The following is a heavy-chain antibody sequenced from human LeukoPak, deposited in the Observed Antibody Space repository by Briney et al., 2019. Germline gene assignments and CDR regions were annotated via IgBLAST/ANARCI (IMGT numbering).Heavy chain of an antibody. D-gene: IGHD3-3*01. V-gene: IGHV4-59*11. CDR1: GSSISGHY. CDR2: IYYIATT. CDR3: ARGLEDYYCDS. Sequence: SETLALTCRVSGSSISGHYWSWIRQPPGRGLEWIGYIYYIATTNYNPSLKSRVTISLDTSKNQFSLKLSSVTAADTAVYYCARGLEDYYCDSWGQGTLVSVSS. J-gene: IGHJ4*02.